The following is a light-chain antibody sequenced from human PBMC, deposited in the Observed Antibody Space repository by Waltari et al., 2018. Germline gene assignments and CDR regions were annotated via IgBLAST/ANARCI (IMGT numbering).Light chain of an antibody. Sequence: QLVLTQPPSASASLGASVKLTCTLSSDYSSFAIAWHQQQPEKGPRYLIKVNSDGSHIKGDGIPDRFSGSSSGTERYLTISSLQSEDEADYYCQTWATGIGLFGGGTKVTVL. CDR2: VNSDGSH. V-gene: IGLV4-69*01. CDR3: QTWATGIGL. J-gene: IGLJ2*01. CDR1: SDYSSFA.